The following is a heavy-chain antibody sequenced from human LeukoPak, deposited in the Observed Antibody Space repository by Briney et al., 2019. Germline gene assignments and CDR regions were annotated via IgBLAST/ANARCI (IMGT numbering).Heavy chain of an antibody. V-gene: IGHV4-59*04. CDR2: IYYSGST. Sequence: PSETLSLTCTVSGGSISSYYWSWIRQPPGKGLEWIGNIYYSGSTYYNPSLKSRLTISVDTSQGQFSLRLSSVTAADTGLYYCTRGSYDVLTGYSTLGEYWGQGALVTVSS. CDR3: TRGSYDVLTGYSTLGEY. J-gene: IGHJ4*02. CDR1: GGSISSYY. D-gene: IGHD3-9*01.